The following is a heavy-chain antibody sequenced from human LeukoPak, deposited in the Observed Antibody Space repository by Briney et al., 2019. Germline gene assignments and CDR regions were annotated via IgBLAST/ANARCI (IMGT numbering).Heavy chain of an antibody. CDR2: IIPIFGTA. Sequence: SVKVSCKASGGTFSSYAISWGRQGPGQGVEWVGGIIPIFGTANYAQKFQGRVTITADESTSTAYMELSSLRSEDTAVYYCARHQLLSYYDSSGYPVPYYYGMDVWGQGTTVTVSS. CDR3: ARHQLLSYYDSSGYPVPYYYGMDV. D-gene: IGHD3-22*01. V-gene: IGHV1-69*01. J-gene: IGHJ6*02. CDR1: GGTFSSYA.